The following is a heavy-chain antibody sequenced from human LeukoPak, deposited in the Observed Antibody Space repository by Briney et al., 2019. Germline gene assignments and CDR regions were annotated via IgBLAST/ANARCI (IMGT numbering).Heavy chain of an antibody. V-gene: IGHV1-18*01. Sequence: GASVKVSCKASGYTFTSYGISWVRQAPGQGLEWMGWISAYNGNTNYAQKLQGRVTMTTDTSTSTAYMELRSLRSDDTAVYYCAREIYYYDSSGYYDYWGQGTLVTVSS. CDR1: GYTFTSYG. D-gene: IGHD3-22*01. CDR3: AREIYYYDSSGYYDY. J-gene: IGHJ4*02. CDR2: ISAYNGNT.